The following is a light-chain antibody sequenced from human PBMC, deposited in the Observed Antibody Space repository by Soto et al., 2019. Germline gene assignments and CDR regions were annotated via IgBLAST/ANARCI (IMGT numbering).Light chain of an antibody. CDR2: EAS. Sequence: DIHMTQSPSSLSTSVGERVTITCQASQDISNSLNWYQQKPGKAPNLLIYEASKLQTWVPSRFSGGGSGTHFTFTISNLQPEDIATYYCQHYDNLPRYTFGLGTKLEIK. CDR3: QHYDNLPRYT. J-gene: IGKJ2*01. V-gene: IGKV1-33*01. CDR1: QDISNS.